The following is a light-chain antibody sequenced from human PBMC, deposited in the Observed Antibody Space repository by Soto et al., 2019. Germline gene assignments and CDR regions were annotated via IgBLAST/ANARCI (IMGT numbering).Light chain of an antibody. CDR3: QRSWT. CDR2: AAS. CDR1: QNISDS. J-gene: IGKJ2*01. V-gene: IGKV1-39*01. Sequence: DIQMTQSPSSLSASVGDRVTITCRASQNISDSLNWYQHKPGQAPKLLIYAASSLQSGGPSRFSGSGSETDFTLTISSLQPEDFASYFCQRSWTFGQGTKL.